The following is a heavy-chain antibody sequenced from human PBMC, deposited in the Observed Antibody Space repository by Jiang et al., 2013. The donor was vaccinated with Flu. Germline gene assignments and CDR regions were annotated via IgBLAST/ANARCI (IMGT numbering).Heavy chain of an antibody. Sequence: ISAYNGNTNYAXKLQGRVTMTTDTSTSTAYMELRSLRSDDTAVYYCARAVTIFGVVIITDYYFDYWGQGTLVTVSS. V-gene: IGHV1-18*01. J-gene: IGHJ4*02. D-gene: IGHD3-3*01. CDR3: ARAVTIFGVVIITDYYFDY. CDR2: ISAYNGNT.